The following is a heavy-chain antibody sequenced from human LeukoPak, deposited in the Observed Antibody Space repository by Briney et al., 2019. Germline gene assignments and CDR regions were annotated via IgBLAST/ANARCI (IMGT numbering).Heavy chain of an antibody. CDR1: GFTFSSYA. J-gene: IGHJ3*02. V-gene: IGHV3-23*01. Sequence: PGESLRLSCAASGFTFSSYAMSWVRQAPGKGLEWVSAISGSGGSTYYADSVKGRFTISRDNSKNTLYLQMNSLRAEDTAVYYCAKGELRFLEWLPPGGGYAFDIWGQGTMVTVSS. CDR3: AKGELRFLEWLPPGGGYAFDI. CDR2: ISGSGGST. D-gene: IGHD3-3*01.